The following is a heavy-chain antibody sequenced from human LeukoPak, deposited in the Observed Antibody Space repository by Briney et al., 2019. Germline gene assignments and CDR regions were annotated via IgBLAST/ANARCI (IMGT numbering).Heavy chain of an antibody. D-gene: IGHD4-23*01. CDR2: INPSGGST. CDR1: GYTFTSYY. CDR3: ARPTTVGNAFHI. J-gene: IGHJ3*02. Sequence: ASVKVSCKTSGYTFTSYYIHWVRQAPGQGLEWMGIINPSGGSTAHAQKFQGRVTMTRDTSTNTVYMELSSLRSEDTAVYYCARPTTVGNAFHIWGQGTMVTVSS. V-gene: IGHV1-46*01.